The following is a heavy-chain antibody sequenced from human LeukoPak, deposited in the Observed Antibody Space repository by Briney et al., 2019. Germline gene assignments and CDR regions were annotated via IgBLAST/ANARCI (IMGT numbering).Heavy chain of an antibody. V-gene: IGHV4-39*01. Sequence: SETLSLTCTVSGGSISSSSYYWGWIRQPPGEGLEWIGSIYYSGSTYYNPSLKSRVTISVDTSKNQFSLKLSSVTAAATAVYYCVYDSSGYYYYWGQGTLVTVSS. CDR1: GGSISSSSYY. CDR3: VYDSSGYYYY. J-gene: IGHJ4*02. D-gene: IGHD3-22*01. CDR2: IYYSGST.